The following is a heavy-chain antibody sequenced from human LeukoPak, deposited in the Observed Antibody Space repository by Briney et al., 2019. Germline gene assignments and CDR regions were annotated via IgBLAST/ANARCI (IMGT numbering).Heavy chain of an antibody. V-gene: IGHV3-43D*03. CDR1: GFTSDDYA. CDR3: AKDSIVYGSGSYSYYYYYMDV. CDR2: ISRDGGST. D-gene: IGHD3-10*01. Sequence: GGSLRLSCAASGFTSDDYAMHWVRQAPGKGLEWVSLISRDGGSTYYADSVKGRFTISRDNSKNSLYLQMNSLRAEDTALYYCAKDSIVYGSGSYSYYYYYMDVWGKGTTVTISS. J-gene: IGHJ6*03.